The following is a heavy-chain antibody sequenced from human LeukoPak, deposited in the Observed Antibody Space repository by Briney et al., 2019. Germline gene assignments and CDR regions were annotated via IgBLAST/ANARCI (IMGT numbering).Heavy chain of an antibody. J-gene: IGHJ3*02. V-gene: IGHV1-18*01. CDR1: GYTFNTFD. CDR2: ISTYSGNT. Sequence: ASVKVSCKASGYTFNTFDINWVRQAPGQGLEWMGWISTYSGNTNYGQKLQGRVTMTTGTSTSTAYMELRTLRSDDTAVYYCARQLRNLDAFDIWGQGTMVTVSS. CDR3: ARQLRNLDAFDI. D-gene: IGHD1-1*01.